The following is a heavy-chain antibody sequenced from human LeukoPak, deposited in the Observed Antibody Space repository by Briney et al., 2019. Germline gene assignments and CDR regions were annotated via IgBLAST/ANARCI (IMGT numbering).Heavy chain of an antibody. CDR2: IYYSGST. J-gene: IGHJ4*02. CDR1: GGSISTSNYY. Sequence: SETLSLTCTVSGGSISTSNYYWGWIRQPPGKGLEWIGSIYYSGSTYYNPSLKSRVTISVDTSKNQFSLKLSSVTAADTAVYYCARGYGSGSFEVYWGQGTLVTVSS. CDR3: ARGYGSGSFEVY. D-gene: IGHD3-10*01. V-gene: IGHV4-39*01.